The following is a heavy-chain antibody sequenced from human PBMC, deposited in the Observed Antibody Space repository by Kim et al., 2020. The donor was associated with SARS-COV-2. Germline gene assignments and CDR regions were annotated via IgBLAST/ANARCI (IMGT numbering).Heavy chain of an antibody. J-gene: IGHJ4*02. V-gene: IGHV4-59*01. Sequence: TNYNPSLKSRVTISVDTSKNQFSLKLSSVTAADTAVYYCASNYNSGHFDYWGQGTLVTVSS. CDR3: ASNYNSGHFDY. D-gene: IGHD3-10*01. CDR2: T.